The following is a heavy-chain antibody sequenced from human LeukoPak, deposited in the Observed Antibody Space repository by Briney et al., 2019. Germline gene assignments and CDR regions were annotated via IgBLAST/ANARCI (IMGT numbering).Heavy chain of an antibody. Sequence: SETLSLTCTVSGGSISGYYWSWIRQPPGKGLEWIGYIHYSGSTNYNSSLKSRVTISVDTSKNQFSLKLSSVTAADTAVYYCARGVEMATIDYYYYYMDVWGKGTTVTVSS. D-gene: IGHD5-24*01. CDR3: ARGVEMATIDYYYYYMDV. V-gene: IGHV4-59*01. CDR1: GGSISGYY. CDR2: IHYSGST. J-gene: IGHJ6*03.